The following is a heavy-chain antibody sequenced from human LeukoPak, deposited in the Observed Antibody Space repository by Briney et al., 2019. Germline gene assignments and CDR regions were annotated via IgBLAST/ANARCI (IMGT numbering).Heavy chain of an antibody. J-gene: IGHJ4*02. Sequence: SGSGGSTYYADSVKGRFTISRDNSKNTLYLQMNSLRAEDTAVYYCAKMFYGKKVEMATFDYWGQGTLVTVSS. D-gene: IGHD5-24*01. CDR2: SGSGGST. V-gene: IGHV3-23*01. CDR3: AKMFYGKKVEMATFDY.